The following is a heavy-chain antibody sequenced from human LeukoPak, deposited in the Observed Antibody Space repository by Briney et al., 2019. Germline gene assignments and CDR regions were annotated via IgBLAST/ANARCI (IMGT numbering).Heavy chain of an antibody. CDR2: INHSGST. CDR1: GGSFSGYY. CDR3: ASWDCSSTSCYLGY. Sequence: PSETLSLTCAVYGGSFSGYYWSWIRQPPGKGLEWLGEINHSGSTNYNPSLKSRVTISVDTSKNQFSLKLSSVTAADTAVYYCASWDCSSTSCYLGYWGQGTLVTVSS. V-gene: IGHV4-34*01. J-gene: IGHJ4*02. D-gene: IGHD2-2*01.